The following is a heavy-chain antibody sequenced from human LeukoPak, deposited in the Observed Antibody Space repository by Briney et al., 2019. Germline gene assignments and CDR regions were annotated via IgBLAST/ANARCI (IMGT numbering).Heavy chain of an antibody. CDR1: GYTFTTYF. CDR2: INPYSGDT. V-gene: IGHV1-2*02. D-gene: IGHD2-15*01. CDR3: ARYWAEPAATDDACYI. Sequence: ASVTVSFTTSGYTFTTYFIHWVRQAPGQGLEWMGGINPYSGDTKYAQKFQGRVTMTRDTSISTAYMELSRLMSDDTAVYYCARYWAEPAATDDACYIWGQGTMVGVSS. J-gene: IGHJ3*02.